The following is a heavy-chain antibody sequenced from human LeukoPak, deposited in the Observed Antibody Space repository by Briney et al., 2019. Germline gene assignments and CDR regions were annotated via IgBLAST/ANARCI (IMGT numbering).Heavy chain of an antibody. CDR3: ARDRSRYYDILTGYFDAFDI. Sequence: GGSLRLSCAASGFTFSSYSMNWVRQAPGKGLEWVSSISSSSSYIYQADSVKGRFTISRDNAKNSLYLQMNSLRAEDTAVYYCARDRSRYYDILTGYFDAFDIWGQGTMVTVFS. V-gene: IGHV3-21*01. J-gene: IGHJ3*02. CDR2: ISSSSSYI. CDR1: GFTFSSYS. D-gene: IGHD3-9*01.